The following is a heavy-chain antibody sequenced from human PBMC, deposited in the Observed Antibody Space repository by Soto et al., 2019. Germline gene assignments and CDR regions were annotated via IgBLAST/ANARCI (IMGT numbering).Heavy chain of an antibody. V-gene: IGHV4-30-2*01. CDR3: ARGNVVAIDY. CDR2: IYHSGST. CDR1: GGSISSGGYS. D-gene: IGHD2-21*01. Sequence: TLSLTCAVSGGSISSGGYSWSWIRQPPGKGLEWIGYIYHSGSTYYNPSLKSRVTISVDRSKNQFSLKLSSVTAADTAVYYCARGNVVAIDYWGKGTLVTVSS. J-gene: IGHJ4*02.